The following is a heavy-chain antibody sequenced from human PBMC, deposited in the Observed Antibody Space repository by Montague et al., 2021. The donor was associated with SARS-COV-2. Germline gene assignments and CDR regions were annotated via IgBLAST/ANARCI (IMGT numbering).Heavy chain of an antibody. CDR1: GGSISSPSYY. CDR3: ARDPHDYGWFDP. J-gene: IGHJ5*02. Sequence: TLSLTCTVSGGSISSPSYYWSWIRQPAGKGLEWMGHIYSTVITNYNPSLKSRVTISVDLSKNQFSLKMTSVTAADTAVYYCARDPHDYGWFDPWGQGTLVTVSS. CDR2: IYSTVIT. V-gene: IGHV4-61*09. D-gene: IGHD4-17*01.